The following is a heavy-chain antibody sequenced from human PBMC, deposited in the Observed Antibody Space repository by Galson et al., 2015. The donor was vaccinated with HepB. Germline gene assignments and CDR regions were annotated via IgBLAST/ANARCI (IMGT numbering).Heavy chain of an antibody. Sequence: SLRLSCAASGFTFNNVWMSWVRRAPGKGLDWVGRIKHLSDGATIDYAAPVEGRFTISRDLSKNTVYLQMNSLKSEDTAVYYCTTNTPFDNWGPGTLATVSS. V-gene: IGHV3-15*01. J-gene: IGHJ4*02. CDR3: TTNTPFDN. CDR1: GFTFNNVW. CDR2: IKHLSDGATI. D-gene: IGHD2-15*01.